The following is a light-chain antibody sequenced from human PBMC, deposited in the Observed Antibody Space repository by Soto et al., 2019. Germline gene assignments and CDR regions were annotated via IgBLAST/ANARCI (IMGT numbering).Light chain of an antibody. CDR3: SSYKSSSTYV. J-gene: IGLJ1*01. CDR1: SSDVGGYNY. Sequence: QSALTQPASVSGSPGQSITISCTGTSSDVGGYNYVSWYQQHPGKAPKLMIYDVSNRPSGVSNRFSGSKSGNTASLTISGLQADDEADYYCSSYKSSSTYVFGTGTKVTDL. V-gene: IGLV2-14*01. CDR2: DVS.